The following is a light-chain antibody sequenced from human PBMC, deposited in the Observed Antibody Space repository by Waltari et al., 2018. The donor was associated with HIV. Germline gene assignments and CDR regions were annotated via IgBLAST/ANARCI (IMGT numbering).Light chain of an antibody. CDR2: EVN. J-gene: IGLJ3*02. CDR1: SSDVGVYNY. V-gene: IGLV2-14*03. Sequence: QSALTQPASVSGSPGQSITISCTGTSSDVGVYNYFSWYQQHPGKAPKLMIYEVNNRPSGVSNRFSGSKSGNTASLTISGLQAEDEAEYYCSSYTSSSTLVFGGGTKLTVL. CDR3: SSYTSSSTLV.